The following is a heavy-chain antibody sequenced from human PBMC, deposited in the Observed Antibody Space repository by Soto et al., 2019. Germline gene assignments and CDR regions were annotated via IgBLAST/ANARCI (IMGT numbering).Heavy chain of an antibody. CDR2: VKGSGSST. CDR1: GFTFSNYG. Sequence: GGSLSLSCTASGFTFSNYGMSWVCKAPGKGLEWVSVVKGSGSSTYYAVSVKGRFTLARDNSKNSVYLQTNSLRAADTAVYYGAKDSPVGVPLLRDLHDWGQGTLVTVSS. J-gene: IGHJ4*02. V-gene: IGHV3-23*01. CDR3: AKDSPVGVPLLRDLHD. D-gene: IGHD2-15*01.